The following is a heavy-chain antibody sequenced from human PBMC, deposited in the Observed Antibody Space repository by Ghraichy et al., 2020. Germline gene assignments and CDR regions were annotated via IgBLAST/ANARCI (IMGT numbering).Heavy chain of an antibody. V-gene: IGHV3-66*01. D-gene: IGHD3-22*01. CDR3: ARVVGTSCCDSGGYWRGPLDY. CDR1: GFTVSGHY. Sequence: GGSLRLSCAVSGFTVSGHYMNWVRQAPGTGLEWVSVIYVDENTYYADSVKGRFTISRDNSKNTVYLQMNSLRDEDTAVYYCARVVGTSCCDSGGYWRGPLDYWGQGTLVTVSS. CDR2: IYVDENT. J-gene: IGHJ4*02.